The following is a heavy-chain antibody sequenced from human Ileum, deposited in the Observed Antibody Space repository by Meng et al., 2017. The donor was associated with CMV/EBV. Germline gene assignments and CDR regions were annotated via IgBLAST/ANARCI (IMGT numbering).Heavy chain of an antibody. CDR2: IFATGTT. Sequence: QVHPQESGLGRVTLSEPLSLTCTFSGASLNDYYWSWIRQPAGKGLEWIGRIFATGTTNYNPSLKSRVTMSVDTSKNQFSLKLTSVTAADTAVYFCARDRFDPWGQGALVTVSS. CDR1: GASLNDYY. CDR3: ARDRFDP. J-gene: IGHJ5*02. V-gene: IGHV4-4*07.